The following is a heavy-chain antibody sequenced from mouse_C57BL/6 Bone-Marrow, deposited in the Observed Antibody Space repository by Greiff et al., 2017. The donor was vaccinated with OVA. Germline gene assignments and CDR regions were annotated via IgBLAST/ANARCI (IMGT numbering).Heavy chain of an antibody. D-gene: IGHD1-1*01. J-gene: IGHJ4*01. Sequence: EVQVVESGGGLVKPGGSLKLSCAASGFTFSSYAMSWVRQTPEKRLEWVATISDGGSYTYYPDNVKGRFTISRDTAKNNLYLQLSHLKSEDTAMYYCARDGAGSRKGMMDYWGQGTSVTVSS. CDR3: ARDGAGSRKGMMDY. CDR1: GFTFSSYA. V-gene: IGHV5-4*01. CDR2: ISDGGSYT.